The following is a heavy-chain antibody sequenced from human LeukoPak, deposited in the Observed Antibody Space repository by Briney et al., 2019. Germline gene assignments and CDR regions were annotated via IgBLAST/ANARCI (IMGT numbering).Heavy chain of an antibody. D-gene: IGHD3-22*01. CDR1: GGTFSSYA. J-gene: IGHJ5*02. CDR3: ARQLRYDSSGYSNNWFDP. CDR2: ISAYNGNT. Sequence: ASVKVSCKASGGTFSSYAISWVRQAPGQGLEWMGWISAYNGNTNYAQKLQGRVTMTTDTSTSTAYMELRSLRSDDTAVYYCARQLRYDSSGYSNNWFDPWGQGTLVTVSS. V-gene: IGHV1-18*01.